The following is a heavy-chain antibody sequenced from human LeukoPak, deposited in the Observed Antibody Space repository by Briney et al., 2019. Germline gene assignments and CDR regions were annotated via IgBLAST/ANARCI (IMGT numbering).Heavy chain of an antibody. CDR1: GFTFSNHG. V-gene: IGHV3-23*01. CDR3: ARGGGWDTIFRVVQYMDV. J-gene: IGHJ6*03. CDR2: ISGSGEKT. D-gene: IGHD3-3*01. Sequence: QPGGSLRLSCAASGFTFSNHGMSWVRQGPGKGLEWVSAISGSGEKTYYADSVKVRFTISRDNSKNTLHLQMNSLRAEDTAIYYCARGGGWDTIFRVVQYMDVWGKGTTVTVSS.